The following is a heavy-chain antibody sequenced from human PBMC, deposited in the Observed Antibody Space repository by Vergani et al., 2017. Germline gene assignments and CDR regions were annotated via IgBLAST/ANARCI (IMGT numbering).Heavy chain of an antibody. J-gene: IGHJ4*02. Sequence: QVQLQESGPGLVKPSQTLSLTCTVSGGSISSGSYYWSWIRQPAGKGLEWIGRIYTSGSTNYNPSLKSRVTISVDTSKNQFSLKLSSVTAADTAVYYCARHKGSGSYYFRYWGQGTLVTVSS. CDR1: GGSISSGSYY. V-gene: IGHV4-61*02. CDR2: IYTSGST. CDR3: ARHKGSGSYYFRY. D-gene: IGHD1-26*01.